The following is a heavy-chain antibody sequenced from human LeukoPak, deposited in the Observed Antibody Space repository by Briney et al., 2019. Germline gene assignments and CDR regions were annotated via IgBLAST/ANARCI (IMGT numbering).Heavy chain of an antibody. Sequence: SETLSLTCAVYGGSFSGYYWSWIGQPPGKGLEWIGEINHSGSTNYNPSLKSRVTISVDTSKNQFSLKLSSVTAADTAVYYCARRWLHRKGFDYWGQGTLVTVSS. CDR2: INHSGST. D-gene: IGHD5-24*01. V-gene: IGHV4-34*01. CDR1: GGSFSGYY. J-gene: IGHJ4*02. CDR3: ARRWLHRKGFDY.